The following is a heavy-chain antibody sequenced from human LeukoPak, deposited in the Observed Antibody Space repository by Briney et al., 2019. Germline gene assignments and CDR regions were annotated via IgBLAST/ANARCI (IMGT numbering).Heavy chain of an antibody. J-gene: IGHJ5*02. Sequence: PGGSLRLSCAASGFTFSSYAMSWVRQAPGKGLEGFSAISGSGGSTYYADSVKVRFTISRDNSKNTLYLQMNSLRAEDTAVYYCAKNRRGWQWLGGGSWGQGTLVTVSS. CDR1: GFTFSSYA. CDR2: ISGSGGST. D-gene: IGHD6-19*01. CDR3: AKNRRGWQWLGGGS. V-gene: IGHV3-23*01.